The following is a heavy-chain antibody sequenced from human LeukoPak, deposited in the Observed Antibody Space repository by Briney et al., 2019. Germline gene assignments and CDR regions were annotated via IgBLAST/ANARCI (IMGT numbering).Heavy chain of an antibody. V-gene: IGHV4-39*07. J-gene: IGHJ6*03. Sequence: SETLSLTCTVSGGSISSSSYYWGWIRQPPGKGLEWIGSIYYSGSTYYNPSLKSRVTISVDTSKNQFSLKLSSVTAADTAVYYCARVEETAGTGISYYYYYMDVRGKGTTVTVSS. D-gene: IGHD6-19*01. CDR2: IYYSGST. CDR1: GGSISSSSYY. CDR3: ARVEETAGTGISYYYYYMDV.